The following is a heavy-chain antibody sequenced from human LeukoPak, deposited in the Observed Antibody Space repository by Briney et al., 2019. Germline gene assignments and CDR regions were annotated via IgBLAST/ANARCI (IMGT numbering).Heavy chain of an antibody. Sequence: KPSETLSLTCTVSCGSIISSSYYWGWIRQPPGKGLEWIGSIYYSGSTYYNPSLKSRVTISVDTSKNQFSLKLSSVTAADTAVYYCAREPEGYCSSTSCSNRYYFDYWGQGTLVTVSS. D-gene: IGHD2-2*01. CDR1: CGSIISSSYY. CDR3: AREPEGYCSSTSCSNRYYFDY. CDR2: IYYSGST. J-gene: IGHJ4*02. V-gene: IGHV4-39*02.